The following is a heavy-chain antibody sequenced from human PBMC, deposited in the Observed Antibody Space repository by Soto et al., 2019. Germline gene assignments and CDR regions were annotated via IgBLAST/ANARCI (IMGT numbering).Heavy chain of an antibody. D-gene: IGHD6-13*01. CDR3: ARKAAAQYYGMDV. CDR2: IYYSGST. J-gene: IGHJ6*02. CDR1: GGSISGYY. V-gene: IGHV4-59*01. Sequence: PSETLSLTCTVSGGSISGYYWRWIRQPPGKGLEWIGYIYYSGSTNYNPSLKSRVTISVDTSKNQFSLKLSSVTAADTAVYYCARKAAAQYYGMDVWGQGPTVTVSS.